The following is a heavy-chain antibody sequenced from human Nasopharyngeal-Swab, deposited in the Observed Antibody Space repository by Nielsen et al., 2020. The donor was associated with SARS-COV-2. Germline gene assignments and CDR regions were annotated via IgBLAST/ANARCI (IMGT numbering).Heavy chain of an antibody. CDR2: IRSKAYGGTT. CDR1: GIPFGDFA. V-gene: IGHV3-49*03. CDR3: TTDPMTTVTY. Sequence: GIPFGDFAMGWFRPAPGKGLEWVGFIRSKAYGGTTEYAASVKGRFTISRDDSKSIAYLQMNSLKTEDTAVYYCTTDPMTTVTYWGQGTLVTVSS. J-gene: IGHJ4*02. D-gene: IGHD4-17*01.